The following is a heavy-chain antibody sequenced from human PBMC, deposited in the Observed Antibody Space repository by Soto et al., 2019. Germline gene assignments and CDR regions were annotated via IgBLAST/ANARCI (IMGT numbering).Heavy chain of an antibody. CDR2: ISSSGGST. CDR1: GFTFSSYA. V-gene: IGHV3-23*01. D-gene: IGHD6-19*01. CDR3: AKDQWLVPRTLDY. J-gene: IGHJ4*02. Sequence: EVQLLESGGGLVQPGGSLRLSCAASGFTFSSYAMSWVRQAPGKGLEWVSAISSSGGSTYYADSVKGRFTISRDNSKNTLYLQMNSLRAEDTAVYYCAKDQWLVPRTLDYWGQGTLVTVSS.